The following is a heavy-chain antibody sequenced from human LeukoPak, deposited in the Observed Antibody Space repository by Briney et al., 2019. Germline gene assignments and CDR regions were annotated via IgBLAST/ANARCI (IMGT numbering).Heavy chain of an antibody. CDR2: INHSGST. CDR3: ARVPTVTRFDY. D-gene: IGHD4-17*01. J-gene: IGHJ4*02. CDR1: GGSFSGYY. V-gene: IGHV4-34*01. Sequence: ASETLSLTCAVYGGSFSGYYWSWLRQPPGKGLEWIGEINHSGSTNYNPSLKSRVTISVDTSKNQFSLKLSSVTAADTAVYYCARVPTVTRFDYWGQGTLVTVSS.